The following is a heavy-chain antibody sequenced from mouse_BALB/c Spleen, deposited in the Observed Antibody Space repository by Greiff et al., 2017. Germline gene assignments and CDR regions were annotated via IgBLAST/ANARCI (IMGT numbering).Heavy chain of an antibody. CDR3: ARGSRYDGYAMDY. CDR2: IDPSDSYT. D-gene: IGHD2-14*01. V-gene: IGHV1-69*02. J-gene: IGHJ4*01. Sequence: VKLMESGAELVKPGASVKLSCKASGYTFTSYWMHWVKQRPGQVLEWIGEIDPSDSYTNYNQKFKGKATLTVDKSSSTAYMQLSSLTSEDSAVYYCARGSRYDGYAMDYWGQGTSVTVSS. CDR1: GYTFTSYW.